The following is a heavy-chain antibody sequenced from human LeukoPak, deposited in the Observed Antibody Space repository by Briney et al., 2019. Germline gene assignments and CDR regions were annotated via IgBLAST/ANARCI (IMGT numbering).Heavy chain of an antibody. D-gene: IGHD3-10*01. J-gene: IGHJ4*02. CDR3: ARDRGLARRAGFDY. CDR2: ISSSSSTI. V-gene: IGHV3-48*02. Sequence: PGRSLRLSCAASGFTFSTYSMNWVRQAPGKGLEWVSYISSSSSTIYYADSVKGRFTISRDNAKNSLYLQMNSLRDEDTAVYYCARDRGLARRAGFDYWGQGTLVTVSS. CDR1: GFTFSTYS.